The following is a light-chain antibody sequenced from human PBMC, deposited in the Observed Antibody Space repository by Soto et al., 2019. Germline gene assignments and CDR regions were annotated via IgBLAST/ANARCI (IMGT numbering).Light chain of an antibody. V-gene: IGLV2-23*01. CDR2: EGS. J-gene: IGLJ2*01. CDR1: SSDVGSYNL. CDR3: CSYAGSSTV. Sequence: QSVLTQPASVSGSPGQSINISCTGTSSDVGSYNLVSWYQQHPGKAPKLMIYEGSKRPSGVSNRFSGSKSGNTASLTISGLQAEDEADYYCCSYAGSSTVFGGGTKLTVL.